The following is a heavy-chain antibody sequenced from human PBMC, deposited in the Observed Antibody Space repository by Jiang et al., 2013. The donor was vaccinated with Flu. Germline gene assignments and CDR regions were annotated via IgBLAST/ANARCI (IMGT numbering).Heavy chain of an antibody. CDR3: ARLRYGGYFDF. J-gene: IGHJ4*02. D-gene: IGHD1-26*01. CDR1: GDSIDSYY. CDR2: IYNNGDA. Sequence: GSGLVKPSETLSLTCTVSGDSIDSYYWTWIRQPPGKGLEWIGYIYNNGDAIYKPSLKSRLTLSVDTSKSQFSLSLASVTGADTAVYYCARLRYGGYFDFWGPGSPGLRLL. V-gene: IGHV4-59*01.